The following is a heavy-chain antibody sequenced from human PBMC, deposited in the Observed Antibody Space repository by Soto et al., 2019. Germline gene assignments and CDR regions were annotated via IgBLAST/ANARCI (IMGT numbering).Heavy chain of an antibody. J-gene: IGHJ4*02. V-gene: IGHV4-30-4*01. CDR3: ARSYYGGNPAGFDY. CDR1: GGSISSGDYY. Sequence: SETLSLTCTVSGGSISSGDYYWSRIRQPPGKGLEWIGYIYYSGSTYYNPSLKSRVTISVDTSKNQFSLKLSSVTAADTAVYYCARSYYGGNPAGFDYWGQGTLVTVSS. CDR2: IYYSGST. D-gene: IGHD1-26*01.